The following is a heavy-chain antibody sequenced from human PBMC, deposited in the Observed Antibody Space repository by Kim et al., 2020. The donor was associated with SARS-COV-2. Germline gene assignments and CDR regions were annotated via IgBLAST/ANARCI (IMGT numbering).Heavy chain of an antibody. Sequence: ADSVKGRFTISRDKAKNALYLQMNSLGAEDTALYYCAKDMRSGTTNSFDYWGQGTLGTVSS. J-gene: IGHJ4*02. V-gene: IGHV3-9*01. D-gene: IGHD2-8*01. CDR3: AKDMRSGTTNSFDY.